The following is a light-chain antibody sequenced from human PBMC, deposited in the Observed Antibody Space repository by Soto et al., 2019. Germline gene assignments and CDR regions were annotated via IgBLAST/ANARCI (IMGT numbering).Light chain of an antibody. V-gene: IGLV1-44*01. Sequence: QSVLTQPPSASGTPGQRVTISCSGSSSNIGRNTVNWYQQFPGTAPKLLIYSNDQWPSGVPDRFSGSKSGTSASLAISGLQSEEEADYYCAAWDDSLNVYVFGTGTKVTVL. CDR2: SND. CDR3: AAWDDSLNVYV. J-gene: IGLJ1*01. CDR1: SSNIGRNT.